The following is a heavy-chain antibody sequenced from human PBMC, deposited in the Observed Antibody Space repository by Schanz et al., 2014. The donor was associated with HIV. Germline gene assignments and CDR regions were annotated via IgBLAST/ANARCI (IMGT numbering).Heavy chain of an antibody. V-gene: IGHV3-74*01. J-gene: IGHJ4*02. CDR3: ANEEVPNDY. CDR2: INNDGSTT. CDR1: GFTFSTSW. Sequence: EVQLVESGGGLVQPGGSLRLSCAASGFTFSTSWMHWVRQAPGKGRVWVSRINNDGSTTTYADSVKGRFTISRDNAKNTLYLQMNTLRAEDTAVYYCANEEVPNDYWGQGTLVTVPS.